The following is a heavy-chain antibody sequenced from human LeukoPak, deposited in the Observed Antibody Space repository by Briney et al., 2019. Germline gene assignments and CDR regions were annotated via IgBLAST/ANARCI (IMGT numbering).Heavy chain of an antibody. V-gene: IGHV1-2*02. D-gene: IGHD3-22*01. CDR1: GYTFTGYY. Sequence: ASVKVSCKASGYTFTGYYMHWVRQAPGQGLEWMGWINPNSGGTNYAQKFQGRVTMTRDTSISTAYMEPSRLRSDDTAVYYCARAPEYYYDSSGSDFDYWGQGTLVTVSS. J-gene: IGHJ4*02. CDR3: ARAPEYYYDSSGSDFDY. CDR2: INPNSGGT.